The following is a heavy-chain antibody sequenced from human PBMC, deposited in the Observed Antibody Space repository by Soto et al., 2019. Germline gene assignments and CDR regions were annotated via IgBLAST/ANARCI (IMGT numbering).Heavy chain of an antibody. D-gene: IGHD2-15*01. Sequence: SETLSLTCTVSGDSISNNNFYWGWIRQPPGKGLEWIGSIYYSGSTYYNPSLKSRVTISVDTSNNQLSLKLSSVTAADTAVYYCARLEGYCSGGTCYRTSGWFDPWGQGTPVTVSS. J-gene: IGHJ5*02. CDR2: IYYSGST. CDR3: ARLEGYCSGGTCYRTSGWFDP. CDR1: GDSISNNNFY. V-gene: IGHV4-39*01.